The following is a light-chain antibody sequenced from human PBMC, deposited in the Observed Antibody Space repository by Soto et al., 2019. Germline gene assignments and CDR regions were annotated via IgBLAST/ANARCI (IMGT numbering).Light chain of an antibody. CDR1: PSVSTNS. J-gene: IGKJ4*01. V-gene: IGKV3-20*01. CDR2: GAS. Sequence: EIVLTQSPDTLSLSPGERATLSCRASPSVSTNSLAWYQQRPGQAPRPLIYGASSRATGTPDRFSGSGSGTDFTLIISRLEPEDFAVYYCQQYGSSVLTFGGGTKVEIK. CDR3: QQYGSSVLT.